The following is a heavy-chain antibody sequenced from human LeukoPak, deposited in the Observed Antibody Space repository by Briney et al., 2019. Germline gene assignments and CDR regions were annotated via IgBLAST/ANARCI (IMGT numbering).Heavy chain of an antibody. J-gene: IGHJ4*02. Sequence: GGSMRLSCAASGFTFSSYSMNWVRQAPRKGREWVSSISSSSSYIYYADSVKGRFTIYRDNAKNSLYLQMNSLRAEDTAVYYCARARGGPVNYWGQGTLVTVSS. CDR3: ARARGGPVNY. D-gene: IGHD3-10*01. CDR2: ISSSSSYI. V-gene: IGHV3-21*01. CDR1: GFTFSSYS.